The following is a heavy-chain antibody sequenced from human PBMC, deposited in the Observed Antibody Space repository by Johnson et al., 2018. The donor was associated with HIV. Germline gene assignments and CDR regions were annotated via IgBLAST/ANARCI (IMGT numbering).Heavy chain of an antibody. J-gene: IGHJ3*02. V-gene: IGHV3-66*02. CDR2: IYSGGST. CDR3: ASPSGSSRLAVDI. CDR1: GFTVSSNY. D-gene: IGHD1-26*01. Sequence: EQLVESGGGLVQPGGSLRLSCAASGFTVSSNYMSWVRQAPGKGLEWVSVIYSGGSTYYADSVKGRFTISRDNSKNTLYLQMNSLRAEDTAVYYCASPSGSSRLAVDIWGQGTMVTVSS.